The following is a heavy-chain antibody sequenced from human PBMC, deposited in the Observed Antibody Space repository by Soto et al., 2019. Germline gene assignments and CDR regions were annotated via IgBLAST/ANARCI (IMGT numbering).Heavy chain of an antibody. CDR1: GGSFSGYY. J-gene: IGHJ4*02. CDR3: ARHGMDYYDSSGYYYSPYYFDY. V-gene: IGHV4-34*01. D-gene: IGHD3-22*01. Sequence: SETLSLTCAVYGGSFSGYYWSWIRQPPGKGLEWIGKINHSGSTNYNPSLKSRVTISVDTSKNQFSLKLSSVTAADTAVYYCARHGMDYYDSSGYYYSPYYFDYWGQETLVTVSS. CDR2: INHSGST.